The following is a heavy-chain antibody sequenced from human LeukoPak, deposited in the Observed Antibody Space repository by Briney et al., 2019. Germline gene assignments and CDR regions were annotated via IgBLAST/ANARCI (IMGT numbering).Heavy chain of an antibody. D-gene: IGHD3-22*01. CDR1: GYTFTGYY. CDR3: ARFRTAYYDSSGYYDDAFDI. Sequence: ASVKVSCKASGYTFTGYYMHWVRQAPGQGLEWMGWINPNSAGTNYAQKFQGRVTMTRDTSISTAYMELSSLRSDDTAVYYCARFRTAYYDSSGYYDDAFDIWGQGIMVTVSS. V-gene: IGHV1-2*02. J-gene: IGHJ3*02. CDR2: INPNSAGT.